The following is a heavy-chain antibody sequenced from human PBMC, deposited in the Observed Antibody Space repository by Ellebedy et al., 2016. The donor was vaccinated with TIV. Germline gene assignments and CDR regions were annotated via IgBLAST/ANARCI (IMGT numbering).Heavy chain of an antibody. D-gene: IGHD3-10*01. J-gene: IGHJ4*02. CDR3: TRGPSGGYFDY. V-gene: IGHV1-2*02. CDR1: GYIFTDYY. Sequence: AASVKVSCKVSGYIFTDYYIHWFRQAPGQEFEWMGWINPNNGSTNYAQKFQDRVTMTRDTTISTVYMDLSRLTSDDTAVYYCTRGPSGGYFDYWGQGTLVPVSS. CDR2: INPNNGST.